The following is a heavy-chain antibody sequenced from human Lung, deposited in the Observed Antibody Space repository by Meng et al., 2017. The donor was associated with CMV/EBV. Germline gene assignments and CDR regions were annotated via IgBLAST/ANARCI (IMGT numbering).Heavy chain of an antibody. D-gene: IGHD2-2*02. CDR2: IIPVFAIA. CDR1: GGTXSSYA. J-gene: IGHJ6*02. CDR3: ARDRTGDCSSTSCYNYYYYYGMDV. Sequence: SXXVSXXASGGTXSSYAFSWVRQAPGQGLEWMGGIIPVFAIANYAQKFQGRITITTDESTSTAYMELSSLRSEDTAVYYCARDRTGDCSSTSCYNYYYYYGMDVXGQGXTVTVSS. V-gene: IGHV1-69*05.